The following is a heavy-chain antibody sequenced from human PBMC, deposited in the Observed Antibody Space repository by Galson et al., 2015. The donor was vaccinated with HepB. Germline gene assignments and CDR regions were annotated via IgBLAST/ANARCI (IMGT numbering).Heavy chain of an antibody. Sequence: SLRLSCAASGFTFSSYAMSWVRQAPGKGLEWVSAISGSGGSTYYADSVKGRFTISRDNSKNTLYLQMNSLRAEDTAVYYCAKHPLWTVAGTGLIGGDYWGQGTLVTVSS. CDR2: ISGSGGST. CDR3: AKHPLWTVAGTGLIGGDY. V-gene: IGHV3-23*01. J-gene: IGHJ4*02. CDR1: GFTFSSYA. D-gene: IGHD6-19*01.